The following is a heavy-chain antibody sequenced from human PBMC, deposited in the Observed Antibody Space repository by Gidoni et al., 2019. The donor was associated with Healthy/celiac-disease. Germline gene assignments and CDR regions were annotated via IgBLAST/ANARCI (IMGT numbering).Heavy chain of an antibody. CDR2: INSSSSTI. CDR3: ASTPASSGTRGGYYYYYGMDV. J-gene: IGHJ6*02. V-gene: IGHV3-48*02. D-gene: IGHD3-22*01. CDR1: GFTFSSSS. Sequence: EVQLVASGGGLVQPGGYLRLSCAACGFTFSSSSMTWVRQAPGKGLEWFSYINSSSSTIYYADSVKGRLTISRDNAKNSLYLQMNSLRDEDTAVYYCASTPASSGTRGGYYYYYGMDVWGQGTTVTVSS.